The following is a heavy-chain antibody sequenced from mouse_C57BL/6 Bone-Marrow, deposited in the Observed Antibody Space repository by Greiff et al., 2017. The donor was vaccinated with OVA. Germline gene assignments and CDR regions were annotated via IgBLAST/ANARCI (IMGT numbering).Heavy chain of an antibody. CDR3: ARTHWWYFDV. J-gene: IGHJ1*03. Sequence: LEESGAELARPGASVKLSCKASGYTFTSYGISWVKQRTGQGLEWIGEIYPRSGNTYYNEKFKGKATLTADKSSSTAYMELRSLTSEDSAVYFCARTHWWYFDVWGTGTTVTVSS. CDR2: IYPRSGNT. V-gene: IGHV1-81*01. CDR1: GYTFTSYG.